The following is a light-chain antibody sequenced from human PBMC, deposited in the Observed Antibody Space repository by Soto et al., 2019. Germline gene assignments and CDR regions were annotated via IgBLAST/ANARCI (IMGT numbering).Light chain of an antibody. CDR2: GAS. CDR3: QQYNQWPPMYT. Sequence: EIVMTQSPATLSVSPGERATLSCRASQSVTSNLAWYQQKPGQAPRLLIYGASTRATGIPARFSGSGSGTEFTLTISSLQSEDLAVYYCQQYNQWPPMYTFGQGTKLEVK. V-gene: IGKV3-15*01. CDR1: QSVTSN. J-gene: IGKJ2*01.